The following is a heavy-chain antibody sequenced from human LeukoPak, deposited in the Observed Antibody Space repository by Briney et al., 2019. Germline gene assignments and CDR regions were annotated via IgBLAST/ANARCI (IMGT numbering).Heavy chain of an antibody. V-gene: IGHV4-31*03. CDR3: TKGRSCTNSICHSWFPEI. CDR1: GGSISSGGYY. D-gene: IGHD2-8*01. CDR2: IYYSGST. Sequence: SETLSLTCTVSGGSISSGGYYWSWIRQHPGKGLEWIGYIYYSGSTYYNPSLKSRVTISVDTSKNQFSLKLSSVTAEDTAVYYCTKGRSCTNSICHSWFPEIWAQGTMVTVSS. J-gene: IGHJ3*02.